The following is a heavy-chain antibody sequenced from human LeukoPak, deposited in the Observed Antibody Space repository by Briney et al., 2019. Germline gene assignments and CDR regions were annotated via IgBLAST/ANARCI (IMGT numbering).Heavy chain of an antibody. J-gene: IGHJ4*02. CDR2: ISASGTTT. Sequence: GGSLRLSCAASGFSFTNYAMNWVRQTPGKGLEWVSFISASGTTTHYSDSVKGRFTISRDNSKNTLFLQINSLRAEDTAAYYCAKGAQFDFWSGYTLEYFDVWGKGTLVTVSS. CDR1: GFSFTNYA. V-gene: IGHV3-23*01. D-gene: IGHD3-3*01. CDR3: AKGAQFDFWSGYTLEYFDV.